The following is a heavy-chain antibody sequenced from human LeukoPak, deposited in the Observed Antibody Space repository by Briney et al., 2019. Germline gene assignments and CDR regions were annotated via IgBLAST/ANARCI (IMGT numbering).Heavy chain of an antibody. CDR1: GYTFTYYT. CDR2: INGGSGNT. D-gene: IGHD3-22*01. V-gene: IGHV1-3*01. J-gene: IGHJ4*02. CDR3: ANPRYDSSGYYYVD. Sequence: ASVKVSCKASGYTFTYYTMHWLRQAPGQRLDWMGWINGGSGNTKYSPGFQGRVTITRDTSASTAYMELSSLRSEDTAVYYCANPRYDSSGYYYVDWGQGTLVTVSS.